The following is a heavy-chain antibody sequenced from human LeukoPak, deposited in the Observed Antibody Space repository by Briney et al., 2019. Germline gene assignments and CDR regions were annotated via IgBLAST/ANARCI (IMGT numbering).Heavy chain of an antibody. J-gene: IGHJ4*02. V-gene: IGHV3-64*05. CDR3: VYQVQGVVK. CDR1: GCTFSSYV. D-gene: IGHD3-3*01. Sequence: GGSLRLSCSASGCTFSSYVMHWVRQAPGKGLEYVSGISGDGASTYYADSVKGRFTISRDNSKNTLYVQMTSLRAEDTAVYYCVYQVQGVVKWGQGTLVTVSS. CDR2: ISGDGAST.